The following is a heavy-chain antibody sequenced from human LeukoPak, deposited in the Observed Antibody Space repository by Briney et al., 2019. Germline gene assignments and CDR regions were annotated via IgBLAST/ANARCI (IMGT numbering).Heavy chain of an antibody. J-gene: IGHJ4*02. CDR1: GGTFSSYA. V-gene: IGHV1-69*01. Sequence: SVKVSCKASGGTFSSYAISWVRQAPGQGLEWMGGIIPIFGTANYAQKFQGRVTITADESTSTAYMELSSLRSEDTAVYYCARAGLGGIAARQTYFDYWGQGTLVTVSS. CDR2: IIPIFGTA. CDR3: ARAGLGGIAARQTYFDY. D-gene: IGHD6-6*01.